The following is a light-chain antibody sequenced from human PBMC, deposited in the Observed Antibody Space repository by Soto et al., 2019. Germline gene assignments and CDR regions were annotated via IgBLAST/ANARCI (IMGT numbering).Light chain of an antibody. J-gene: IGKJ5*01. Sequence: DIQMTQAPSSMSASVGDRFTISCQASQDISNLLNWYQQKPGKARKLLIYDASNLETVVPSRFSGTGSGTDFTFTISSLQPEDIATYYCQQYDDLPITFGRGTRLEIK. CDR3: QQYDDLPIT. CDR2: DAS. CDR1: QDISNL. V-gene: IGKV1-33*01.